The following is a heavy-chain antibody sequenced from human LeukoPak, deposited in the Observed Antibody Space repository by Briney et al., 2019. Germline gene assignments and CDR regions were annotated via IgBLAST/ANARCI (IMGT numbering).Heavy chain of an antibody. CDR3: ARVGATMDDFDY. CDR1: GYTFTCYY. CDR2: INPNSGGT. V-gene: IGHV1-2*02. D-gene: IGHD1-26*01. J-gene: IGHJ4*02. Sequence: ASVKVSCKASGYTFTCYYMHWVRQAPAQGLEWMGWINPNSGGTNYAQKFQGRVTMTRDTSISTAYMELSRLRSDDTAVYYCARVGATMDDFDYWGQGTLVTVSS.